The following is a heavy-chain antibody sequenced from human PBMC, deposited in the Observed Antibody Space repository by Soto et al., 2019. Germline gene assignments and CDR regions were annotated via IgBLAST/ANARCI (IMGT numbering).Heavy chain of an antibody. CDR1: EGTFNSYA. V-gene: IGHV1-69*01. CDR3: ASGASRWYPYFFDS. D-gene: IGHD6-13*01. CDR2: IIPYYNTL. J-gene: IGHJ4*02. Sequence: QAQVVQSGAEVRKPGSSVKLSCKASEGTFNSYAIAWVRQAPGQGLEWMGGIIPYYNTLNYAQKFQDRVTITADDSTNTVYMELSSLRSDDTPVYFCASGASRWYPYFFDSWAQGTLVTVSS.